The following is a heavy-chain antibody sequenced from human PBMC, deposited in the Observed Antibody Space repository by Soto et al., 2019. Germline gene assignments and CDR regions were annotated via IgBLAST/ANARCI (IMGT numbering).Heavy chain of an antibody. V-gene: IGHV4-34*01. D-gene: IGHD2-21*01. CDR1: GASLSDNY. Sequence: KLRETLSLTCAVYGASLSDNYCNWLRQPPGKGLEWIGEINHSGNTNYNPSLRSRVTISIDTSKNQLSLNPRSVSAADTAVYYCARGRGEFYAWGQGTPVTVSS. J-gene: IGHJ5*02. CDR2: INHSGNT. CDR3: ARGRGEFYA.